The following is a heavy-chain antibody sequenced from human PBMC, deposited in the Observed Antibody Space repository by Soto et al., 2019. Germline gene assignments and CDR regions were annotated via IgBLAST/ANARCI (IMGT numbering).Heavy chain of an antibody. Sequence: GGSLRLSCAASGFTFSSYAMHWVRQAPGKGLEWVAVISYDGSNKYYADSVKGRFTISRDNSKNTLYLQMNSLRAEDTAVYYCAREFSWSDIVVVVAAPGVNWFDPWGQGTLVTVSS. D-gene: IGHD2-15*01. CDR2: ISYDGSNK. V-gene: IGHV3-30-3*01. CDR3: AREFSWSDIVVVVAAPGVNWFDP. J-gene: IGHJ5*02. CDR1: GFTFSSYA.